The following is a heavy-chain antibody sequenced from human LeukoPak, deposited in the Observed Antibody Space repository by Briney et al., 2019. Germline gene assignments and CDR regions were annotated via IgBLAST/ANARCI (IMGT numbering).Heavy chain of an antibody. Sequence: SETLSLTCTVSGVSITTYYWSWVRQPPGKGLEWFGFIYHSGNTNYNPSLKSRVTMSVDTSKSQSSLRLSSVTAADTAVYYCATMTRRGQYYFDNWGQGTLVTVSS. D-gene: IGHD3-22*01. CDR2: IYHSGNT. CDR1: GVSITTYY. V-gene: IGHV4-4*09. J-gene: IGHJ4*02. CDR3: ATMTRRGQYYFDN.